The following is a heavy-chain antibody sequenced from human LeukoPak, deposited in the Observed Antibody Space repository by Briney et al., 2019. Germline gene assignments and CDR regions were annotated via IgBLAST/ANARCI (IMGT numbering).Heavy chain of an antibody. CDR3: ARHRRDGYNGLGIWDY. CDR1: GYTFTSYA. J-gene: IGHJ4*02. D-gene: IGHD5-24*01. Sequence: ASVKVSCKASGYTFTSYAMNWVRQAPGQGLEWMGWINTNTGNPTYAQGFTGRFAFSLDTSVSTAYLQISSLKAEDTAVYYCARHRRDGYNGLGIWDYRGQGTLVTVSS. CDR2: INTNTGNP. V-gene: IGHV7-4-1*02.